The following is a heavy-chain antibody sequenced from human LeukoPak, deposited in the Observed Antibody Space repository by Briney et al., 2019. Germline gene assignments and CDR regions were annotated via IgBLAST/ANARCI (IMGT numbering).Heavy chain of an antibody. CDR2: ISHDGSNK. Sequence: GGSLRLSCAASGFTFSRYWMSWVRQAPGKGLEWVAVISHDGSNKYYADSVKGRFTISRDNSKNTLYLQMNSLRPEDTAVYYCARAQASGDYDVFDIWGQGTMVSVSS. CDR3: ARAQASGDYDVFDI. CDR1: GFTFSRYW. V-gene: IGHV3-30*03. D-gene: IGHD4-17*01. J-gene: IGHJ3*02.